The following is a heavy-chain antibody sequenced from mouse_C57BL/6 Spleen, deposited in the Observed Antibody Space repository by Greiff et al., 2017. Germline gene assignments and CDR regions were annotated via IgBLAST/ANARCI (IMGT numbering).Heavy chain of an antibody. CDR3: ARWGTTVVARYFDV. J-gene: IGHJ1*03. Sequence: QVQLQQPGAELVKPGASVKLSCKASGYTFTSYWMHWVKQRPGQGLEWIGMIHPNSGSTNSNEKFKSKATLTVDKSSSTAYMQLSSLTSEDSAVYYCARWGTTVVARYFDVWGTGTTVTVSS. D-gene: IGHD1-1*01. CDR2: IHPNSGST. V-gene: IGHV1-64*01. CDR1: GYTFTSYW.